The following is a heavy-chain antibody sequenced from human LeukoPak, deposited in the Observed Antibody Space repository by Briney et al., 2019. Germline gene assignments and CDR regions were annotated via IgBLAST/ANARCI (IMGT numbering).Heavy chain of an antibody. V-gene: IGHV3-66*01. Sequence: GGSLRLSCAASGFTVSSNYMSWVRQAPGKGPEWVSVIYSGGSTYYADSVKGRFTISRDNSKNTLYLQMNSLRAEDTAVYYCARVDSSGYYYFDYWGQGTLVTVSS. J-gene: IGHJ4*02. CDR1: GFTVSSNY. CDR3: ARVDSSGYYYFDY. CDR2: IYSGGST. D-gene: IGHD3-22*01.